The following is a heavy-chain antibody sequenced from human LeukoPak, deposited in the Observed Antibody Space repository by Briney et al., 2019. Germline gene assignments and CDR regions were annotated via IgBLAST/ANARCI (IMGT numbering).Heavy chain of an antibody. CDR2: INPNSGGT. V-gene: IGHV1-2*02. J-gene: IGHJ4*02. CDR1: GYTFTGYY. D-gene: IGHD3-10*01. CDR3: ARGTTTYYYGSGSYSWFDY. Sequence: GASVKVSCKASGYTFTGYYMHWVRQAPGQGLEWMGWINPNSGGTNYAQKFQGRVTMTRDASISTAYMELSRLRPDDTAVYYCARGTTTYYYGSGSYSWFDYWGQGTLVTVSS.